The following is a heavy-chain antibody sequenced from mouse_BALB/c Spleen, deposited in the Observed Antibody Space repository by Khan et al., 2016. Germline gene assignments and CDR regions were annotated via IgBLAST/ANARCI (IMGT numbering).Heavy chain of an antibody. CDR1: GYSITSDYA. V-gene: IGHV3-2*02. Sequence: EVQLQESGPGLVKPSQSLSLTCTVTGYSITSDYAWNWIRQFPGNRLEWMGYISYSGSTSYNPSLKSRISITRDTSKNQFFLQLNSVTSEDTATYIGARSHYGDKDAMDYWGQGTSVTVSS. CDR2: ISYSGST. D-gene: IGHD1-1*01. CDR3: ARSHYGDKDAMDY. J-gene: IGHJ4*01.